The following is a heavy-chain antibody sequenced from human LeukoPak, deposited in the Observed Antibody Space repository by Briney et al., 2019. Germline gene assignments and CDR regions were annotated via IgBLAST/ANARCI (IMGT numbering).Heavy chain of an antibody. CDR3: VRGRVGGVDY. V-gene: IGHV3-74*01. D-gene: IGHD4-23*01. CDR2: IDTDGSRT. CDR1: GFTFSSYR. Sequence: GGSLRPSCGASGFTFSSYRMDWVRQVPGKGLVWVSYIDTDGSRTTYADSVKGRFTISRDNAKNTVYLQMDSLRAEDTAVYYCVRGRVGGVDYWGQGTLVTVSS. J-gene: IGHJ4*02.